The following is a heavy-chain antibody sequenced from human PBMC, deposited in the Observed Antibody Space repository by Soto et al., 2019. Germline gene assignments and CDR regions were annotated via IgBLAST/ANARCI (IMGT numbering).Heavy chain of an antibody. CDR3: ASGYSYNDY. D-gene: IGHD5-18*01. V-gene: IGHV4-59*01. Sequence: PSETLSLTCTVSGGSIGSYYWSWIRQPPGKGLEWIGYIYYSGGTNYNPSLKSRVTISVDTSKNQFSLKLSSVTAADTAVYYCASGYSYNDYWGQGTLVTVSS. J-gene: IGHJ4*02. CDR2: IYYSGGT. CDR1: GGSIGSYY.